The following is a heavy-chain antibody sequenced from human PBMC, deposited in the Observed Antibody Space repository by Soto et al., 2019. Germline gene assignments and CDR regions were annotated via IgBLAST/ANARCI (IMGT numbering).Heavy chain of an antibody. D-gene: IGHD5-12*01. CDR3: ARASRAYVPTGLFFDY. CDR2: LDTSGDIT. CDR1: GFPFINFA. Sequence: GGSLRLSCAASGFPFINFAMSWVRQAPGKALEWVASLDTSGDITFYASSVKGRFFISRDNSRKTLFLQMSSLRADDSAVYYCARASRAYVPTGLFFDYWGQGTRVTVSS. V-gene: IGHV3-23*01. J-gene: IGHJ4*02.